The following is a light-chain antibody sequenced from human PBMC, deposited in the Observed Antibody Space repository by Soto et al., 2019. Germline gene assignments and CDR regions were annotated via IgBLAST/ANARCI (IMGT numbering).Light chain of an antibody. CDR3: QQYGSSSWT. CDR2: GAS. CDR1: QSVSSSY. J-gene: IGKJ1*01. Sequence: EIVLTQSPGTLSLSPGERATLSCRASQSVSSSYLAWYQQRPGQAPRLLIYGASSRATGIPDRFSGSGSGPDFTLTISRLEAEDFAVYYCQQYGSSSWTFGQGTKV. V-gene: IGKV3-20*01.